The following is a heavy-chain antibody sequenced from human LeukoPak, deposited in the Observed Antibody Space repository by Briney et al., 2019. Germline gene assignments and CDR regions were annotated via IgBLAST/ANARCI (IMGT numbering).Heavy chain of an antibody. V-gene: IGHV1-8*01. CDR1: GYTFTSYD. Sequence: ASVKVSCKASGYTFTSYDINWVPQATGRGRECVGWMNPNSGNTGYAQKFQGRVTMTRNTSISTAYMEVSSLRSDDTAGDYCARSNVAVADNDYWGQGTLVTVSS. CDR2: MNPNSGNT. CDR3: ARSNVAVADNDY. J-gene: IGHJ4*02. D-gene: IGHD6-19*01.